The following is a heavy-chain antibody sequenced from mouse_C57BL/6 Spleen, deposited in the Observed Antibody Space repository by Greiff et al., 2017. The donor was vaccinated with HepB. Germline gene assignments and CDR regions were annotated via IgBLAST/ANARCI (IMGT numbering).Heavy chain of an antibody. V-gene: IGHV5-17*01. CDR2: ISSGSSTI. CDR1: GFTFSDYG. CDR3: AKLLPYAMDY. D-gene: IGHD1-1*01. Sequence: EVQVVESGGGLVKPGGSLKLSCAASGFTFSDYGMHWVRQAPEKGLEWVAYISSGSSTIYYADTVKGRFTISRDNAKNTLFLQMTSLRSEDTAMYYCAKLLPYAMDYWGQGTSVTVSS. J-gene: IGHJ4*01.